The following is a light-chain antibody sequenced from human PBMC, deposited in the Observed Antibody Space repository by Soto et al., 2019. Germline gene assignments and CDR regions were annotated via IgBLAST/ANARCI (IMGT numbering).Light chain of an antibody. CDR1: SSDVGSYNR. J-gene: IGLJ1*01. V-gene: IGLV2-18*02. Sequence: QSVLTQAPSVSGSPGQSVSISCTGTSSDVGSYNRVSWYQQPPGTAPKLMIYEVSNRPSGVPDRFSGSKSGNTASLPISGLQAEDEADYYCSSYTSSSTYVFGTGTKVTVL. CDR2: EVS. CDR3: SSYTSSSTYV.